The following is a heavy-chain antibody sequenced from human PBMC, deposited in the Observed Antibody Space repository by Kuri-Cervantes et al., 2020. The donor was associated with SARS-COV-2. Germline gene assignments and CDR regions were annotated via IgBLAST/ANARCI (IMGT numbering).Heavy chain of an antibody. CDR2: IYHSGST. CDR3: ARLEKRLLWVGDVSGFFDY. Sequence: SETLSLTCAVYGWTFSGYYWSWVRQPPGKGLEWIGSIYHSGSTYYNPSLKSGVTISVDTSKNQFSLKLSTVTAADTAVYYCARLEKRLLWVGDVSGFFDYWGQGALVTVSS. J-gene: IGHJ4*02. D-gene: IGHD3-10*01. V-gene: IGHV4-34*01. CDR1: GWTFSGYY.